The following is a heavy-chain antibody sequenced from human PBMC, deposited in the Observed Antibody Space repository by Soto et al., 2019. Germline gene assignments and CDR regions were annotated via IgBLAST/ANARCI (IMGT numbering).Heavy chain of an antibody. V-gene: IGHV3-33*06. CDR1: GFTFSNYG. Sequence: GGSLRLSCTASGFTFSNYGMHWVRQAPGKGLEWVAVIWYDGSNKYYADSVKGRFTISRDNSKNTLYLQMNSLRAEDTAIYYCAKDRGYSSSWFPFDYWGQGTLVTVSS. CDR3: AKDRGYSSSWFPFDY. D-gene: IGHD6-13*01. J-gene: IGHJ4*02. CDR2: IWYDGSNK.